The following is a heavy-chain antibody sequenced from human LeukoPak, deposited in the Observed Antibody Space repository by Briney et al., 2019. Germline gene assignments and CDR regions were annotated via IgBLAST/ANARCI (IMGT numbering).Heavy chain of an antibody. CDR2: ISSSSSYI. D-gene: IGHD3-16*01. V-gene: IGHV3-21*01. J-gene: IGHJ6*04. CDR3: ARSGGTSTDYYYYYGMDV. CDR1: GFTFSSYS. Sequence: GGSLRLSCAASGFTFSSYSMNWVRQAPGKGLEWVSSISSSSSYIYYADSMKGRVTISRDNAKNSLYLQMNSLRAEDTAVYYCARSGGTSTDYYYYYGMDVWGKGTTVTVSS.